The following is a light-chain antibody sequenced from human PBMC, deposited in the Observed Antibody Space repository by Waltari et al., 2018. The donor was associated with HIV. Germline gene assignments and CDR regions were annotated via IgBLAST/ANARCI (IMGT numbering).Light chain of an antibody. CDR1: SPNIGSNY. Sequence: QSVLTQPPSASGTPGQRVTISCSGSSPNIGSNYLYWYQQVPGATPNLLIYRHDQRPSGVPDRFSGSKSGTSASLAISGLRSEDEADYYCAVWDDSLSGWVFGGGTKLTVL. J-gene: IGLJ3*02. V-gene: IGLV1-47*01. CDR2: RHD. CDR3: AVWDDSLSGWV.